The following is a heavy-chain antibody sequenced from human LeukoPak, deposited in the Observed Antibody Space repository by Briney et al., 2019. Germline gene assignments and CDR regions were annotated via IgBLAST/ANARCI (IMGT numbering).Heavy chain of an antibody. CDR3: ARDRGWSGGRPSDY. CDR2: ISSRSSYI. D-gene: IGHD3-3*01. V-gene: IGHV3-21*01. Sequence: PGGSLRLSCAASGFTFSSYSMNWVRQAPGKGLEWVSSISSRSSYIYYADSVKGRFTISRDNAKNSLYLQMNSLRAEDTAVYYCARDRGWSGGRPSDYWGQGTLVTVSS. J-gene: IGHJ4*02. CDR1: GFTFSSYS.